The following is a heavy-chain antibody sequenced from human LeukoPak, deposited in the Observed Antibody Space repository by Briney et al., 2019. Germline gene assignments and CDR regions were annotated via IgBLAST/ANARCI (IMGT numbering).Heavy chain of an antibody. CDR3: AGGLYAAAFDS. V-gene: IGHV3-53*01. D-gene: IGHD2-2*01. Sequence: GGSLRLSCAASGFTVSGNYMSWVRQAPGKGLEWVSIIYTGGTTYYADSVKGRFTISRDNSKNSLYLQMNSLRAEDTAVYYCAGGLYAAAFDSWGQGTLVTVSS. CDR2: IYTGGTT. J-gene: IGHJ4*02. CDR1: GFTVSGNY.